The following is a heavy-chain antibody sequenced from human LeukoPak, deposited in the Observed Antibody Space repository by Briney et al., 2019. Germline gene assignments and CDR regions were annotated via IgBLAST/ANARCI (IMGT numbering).Heavy chain of an antibody. D-gene: IGHD6-13*01. CDR3: ARAEVISSWPVRYYYGMDV. Sequence: PGRSLRLSCAASGFTFSSYAMHWVRQAPGKGLEWVAVISYDGSNKYYADSVKGRFTISRDNSKNTLYLQMNSLRAEDTAVYYCARAEVISSWPVRYYYGMDVWGQGTTVTVSS. CDR2: ISYDGSNK. CDR1: GFTFSSYA. V-gene: IGHV3-30*07. J-gene: IGHJ6*02.